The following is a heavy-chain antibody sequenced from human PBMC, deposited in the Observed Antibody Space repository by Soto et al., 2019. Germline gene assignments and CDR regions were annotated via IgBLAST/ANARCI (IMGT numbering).Heavy chain of an antibody. CDR2: IFPHGTEK. CDR3: ARDAEHVSNCYLAY. V-gene: IGHV3-30*13. CDR1: GFNFNTYV. J-gene: IGHJ4*02. Sequence: QVQLVQSGGGVVQPGRSLRRSCAASGFNFNTYVMHWVRQAPGKGQEWVSMIFPHGTEKEYADSVRGRFTTSRDNSNNRLDLQMDSLRPEDTAVYYCARDAEHVSNCYLAYWGQGALVTVSS. D-gene: IGHD3-16*02.